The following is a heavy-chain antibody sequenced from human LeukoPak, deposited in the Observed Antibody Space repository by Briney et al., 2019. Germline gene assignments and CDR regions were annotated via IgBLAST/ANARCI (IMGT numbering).Heavy chain of an antibody. V-gene: IGHV1-2*02. CDR2: INPNSGGT. Sequence: ATVKVSCKPSGYTFTGYYMHWVRQAPGQGLEWMGWINPNSGGTNYAQKSQGRVTMTRDTSISTAYMELSRLRSDDTAVYYCARANMVQGVGSFFDRNWFDPWGQGTLVTVSS. D-gene: IGHD3-10*01. J-gene: IGHJ5*02. CDR3: ARANMVQGVGSFFDRNWFDP. CDR1: GYTFTGYY.